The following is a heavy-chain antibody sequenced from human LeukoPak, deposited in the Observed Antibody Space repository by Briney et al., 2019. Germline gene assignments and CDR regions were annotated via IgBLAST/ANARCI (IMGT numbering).Heavy chain of an antibody. D-gene: IGHD4-23*01. CDR1: GYTFTSYY. CDR3: ARDQLPLPTNYYYMHV. V-gene: IGHV1-46*01. J-gene: IGHJ6*03. Sequence: ASVTVSCKASGYTFTSYYMHWVRQAPGQGLEWMGLINPSGGSTSYAQEFQGRVTMTRDMSTSTVYMELSSLRSEDPAVYYCARDQLPLPTNYYYMHVWGKGTTVTVSS. CDR2: INPSGGST.